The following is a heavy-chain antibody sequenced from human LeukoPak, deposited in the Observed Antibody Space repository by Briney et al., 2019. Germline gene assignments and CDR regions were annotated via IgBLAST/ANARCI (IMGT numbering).Heavy chain of an antibody. Sequence: PGGSLRLSCVPSGFSFSNYAMSWVRQAPGKGLEWVSSISGSGGSTHYADSVKGRFTISRDKTKNALYLQMNSPRAEDTAVYYCAKSSYYDASGYYREYYFDYWGQGTLVTVSS. J-gene: IGHJ4*02. V-gene: IGHV3-23*01. D-gene: IGHD3-22*01. CDR2: ISGSGGST. CDR1: GFSFSNYA. CDR3: AKSSYYDASGYYREYYFDY.